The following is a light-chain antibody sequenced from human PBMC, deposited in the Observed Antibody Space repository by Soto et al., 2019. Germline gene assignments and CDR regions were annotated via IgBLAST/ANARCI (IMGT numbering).Light chain of an antibody. V-gene: IGKV3-20*01. CDR3: QQYGSSPPYT. J-gene: IGKJ2*01. CDR2: GSS. Sequence: EVLLTQSPGTLSLSPGERATLSCRASQTVSNNYLAWYQQKPGQAPRLLIFGSSDRATGIPDRFSGSGSGTDFTLTISRLEPEDFAVYYCQQYGSSPPYTFGHGTKLEIK. CDR1: QTVSNNY.